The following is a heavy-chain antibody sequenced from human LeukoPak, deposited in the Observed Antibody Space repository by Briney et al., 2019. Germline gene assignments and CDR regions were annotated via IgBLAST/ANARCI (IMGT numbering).Heavy chain of an antibody. Sequence: ASVKVSCKASGYTFTGYYMHWVRQAPGQGLEWMGWFNPDSGGTNYAQKFQGRVTMTRDTSISTAYMELSRLRSDDTAVYYCARVYDSSGSNNWFDPWGQGTLVTVSS. J-gene: IGHJ5*02. CDR2: FNPDSGGT. D-gene: IGHD3-22*01. CDR3: ARVYDSSGSNNWFDP. V-gene: IGHV1-2*02. CDR1: GYTFTGYY.